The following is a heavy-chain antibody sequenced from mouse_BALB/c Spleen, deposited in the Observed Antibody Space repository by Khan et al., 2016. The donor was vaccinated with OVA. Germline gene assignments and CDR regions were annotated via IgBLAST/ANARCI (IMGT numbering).Heavy chain of an antibody. V-gene: IGHV3-2*02. CDR3: ARRYYYGQWYFDV. D-gene: IGHD1-1*01. J-gene: IGHJ1*01. Sequence: QLEESGPGLVKPSQSLSLTCTVTGYSITSDYAWNWIRQFPGNTLEWMAYLSYSGSTSSNPSLKSRISVTRDTSKNQFFLQLNSVTTEDTATYYCARRYYYGQWYFDVGGAGTTVTVSS. CDR2: LSYSGST. CDR1: GYSITSDYA.